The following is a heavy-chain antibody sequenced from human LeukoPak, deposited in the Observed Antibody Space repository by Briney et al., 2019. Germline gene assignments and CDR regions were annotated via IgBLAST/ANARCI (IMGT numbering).Heavy chain of an antibody. Sequence: GGSLRLSCAASGFTFSSYAMRWVRQAPGKGLKWVAVISYDGSNKYYADSVKGRFTISRDNSKNTLYLQMNSLRAEDTAVYYCARRLDDFWAYFDYWGQGTLVTVSS. CDR1: GFTFSSYA. CDR3: ARRLDDFWAYFDY. D-gene: IGHD3-3*01. J-gene: IGHJ4*02. CDR2: ISYDGSNK. V-gene: IGHV3-30-3*01.